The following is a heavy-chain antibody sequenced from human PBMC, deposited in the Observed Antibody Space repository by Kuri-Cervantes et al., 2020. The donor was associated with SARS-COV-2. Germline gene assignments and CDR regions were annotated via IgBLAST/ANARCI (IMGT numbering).Heavy chain of an antibody. Sequence: SETLSLTCTVSGYSISSGYYWGWIRRPPGKGLEWIGSIYHSGSTYYNPSLKSRVTISVDTSKNQFSLKLSSVTAADTAVYYCARSVGGGSYDPVEFDYFDYWGQGTLVTVSS. V-gene: IGHV4-38-2*02. D-gene: IGHD1-26*01. CDR2: IYHSGST. J-gene: IGHJ4*02. CDR3: ARSVGGGSYDPVEFDYFDY. CDR1: GYSISSGYY.